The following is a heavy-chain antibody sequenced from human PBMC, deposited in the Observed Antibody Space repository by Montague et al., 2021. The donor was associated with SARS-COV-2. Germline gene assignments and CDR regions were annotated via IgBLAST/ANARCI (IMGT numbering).Heavy chain of an antibody. D-gene: IGHD6-19*01. CDR2: INHSGST. CDR3: ARPNSGWYLYFDL. V-gene: IGHV4-34*01. Sequence: SETLSLTCAVYGGSFSGYYWSWIRQPPGKGLEWIGEINHSGSTNYNPSLNSRVIISVDTSKNQIPLKLSSVTAADTAVYYCARPNSGWYLYFDLWGRGTLVTVSS. CDR1: GGSFSGYY. J-gene: IGHJ2*01.